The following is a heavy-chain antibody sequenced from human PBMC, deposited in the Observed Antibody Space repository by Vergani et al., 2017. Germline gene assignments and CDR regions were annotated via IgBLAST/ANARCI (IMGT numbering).Heavy chain of an antibody. V-gene: IGHV1-3*01. J-gene: IGHJ5*02. CDR1: GYTFTSYA. CDR2: SNAGNGNT. D-gene: IGHD6-19*01. Sequence: QVQLVQSGAEVKKPGASVKVSCKASGYTFTSYAMHWVRQAPGQRLEWMGWSNAGNGNTKYSQKFQGRVTITRDTSASTAYMELSSLRSEDTAVYYCARDGRGSSGWYGNWFDPWGQGTLVTVSS. CDR3: ARDGRGSSGWYGNWFDP.